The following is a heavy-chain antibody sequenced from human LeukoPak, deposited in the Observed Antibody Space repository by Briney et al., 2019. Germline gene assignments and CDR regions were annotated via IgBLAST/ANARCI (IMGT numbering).Heavy chain of an antibody. CDR3: GRPSRSWYHGQVGY. J-gene: IGHJ4*02. CDR1: GFTFSSYA. CDR2: ISGSGGST. V-gene: IGHV3-23*01. D-gene: IGHD6-13*01. Sequence: GGSLRLSCAASGFTFSSYAMSWVRQAPGKGQEWVSAISGSGGSTYYVDSVKGRFTISRDNSKNKLYLQMNSLRAEDRDVYYCGRPSRSWYHGQVGYWGQGTLVTVSS.